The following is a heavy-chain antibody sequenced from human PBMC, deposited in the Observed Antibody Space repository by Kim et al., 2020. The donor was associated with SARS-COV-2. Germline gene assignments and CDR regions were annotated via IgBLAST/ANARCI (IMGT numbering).Heavy chain of an antibody. V-gene: IGHV4-39*01. CDR3: ARQHGGSGSPFDY. CDR2: IYYSGST. D-gene: IGHD2-15*01. J-gene: IGHJ4*02. Sequence: SETLSLTCTVSGGSISSSSYYWGWIRQPPGKGLEWIGSIYYSGSTYYNPSLKSRVTISVDTSKNQFSLKLSSVTAADTAVYYCARQHGGSGSPFDYWGQGTLVTVSS. CDR1: GGSISSSSYY.